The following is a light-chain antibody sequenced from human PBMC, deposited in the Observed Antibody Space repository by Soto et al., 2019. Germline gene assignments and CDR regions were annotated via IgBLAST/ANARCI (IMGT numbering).Light chain of an antibody. Sequence: QSALTQPASVSGSPGQSITISCTGTSSDVGGYNYVSWYQQHPGKAPKLMIYDVSNRPSGVSNRFSGSKSGNTASLTISGLQAEDEADYYCSSYTSSDPQGYVFGTGTKLTVL. J-gene: IGLJ1*01. V-gene: IGLV2-14*01. CDR1: SSDVGGYNY. CDR3: SSYTSSDPQGYV. CDR2: DVS.